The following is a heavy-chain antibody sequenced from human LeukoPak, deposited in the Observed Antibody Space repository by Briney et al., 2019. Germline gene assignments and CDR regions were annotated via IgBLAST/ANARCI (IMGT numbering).Heavy chain of an antibody. J-gene: IGHJ6*04. V-gene: IGHV5-51*03. D-gene: IGHD5-12*01. CDR2: IYPADSDA. CDR1: GYTFTTYW. CDR3: ARSAYSGYGLDV. Sequence: KPGESLKISCKGSGYTFTTYWIGWVRQLPGKGLEWIGIIYPADSDARYSPSFQGQVTMSADKSINTAYLQWSSLKASDTAMYYCARSAYSGYGLDVWGKGTTVTVSS.